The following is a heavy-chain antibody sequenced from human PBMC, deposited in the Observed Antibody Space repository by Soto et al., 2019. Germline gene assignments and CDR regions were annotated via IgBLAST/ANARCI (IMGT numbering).Heavy chain of an antibody. Sequence: GGSLRLSCSASGFTFSIYAMHWVRQAPGKGLEYVSSISTNGGSTDYADSVKGRFTISRDNSKNTVYLQMNSLRAEDTAVYYCARDGYGSGSYYGEYYFDYWGQGTLVTVSS. V-gene: IGHV3-64*04. J-gene: IGHJ4*02. CDR1: GFTFSIYA. CDR3: ARDGYGSGSYYGEYYFDY. CDR2: ISTNGGST. D-gene: IGHD3-10*01.